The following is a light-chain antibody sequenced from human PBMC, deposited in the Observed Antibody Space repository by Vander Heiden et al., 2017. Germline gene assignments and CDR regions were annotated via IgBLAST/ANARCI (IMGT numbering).Light chain of an antibody. J-gene: IGKJ4*02. CDR3: QQSDSTPHT. CDR2: AAS. V-gene: IGKV1-39*01. Sequence: DIQMNQSPSSLSASVGDRVTITCRASQSMSSYLNWYQQKPGKAPKLLIYAASSLQSGIPARFSGSGSGTDFTLTISSLQPEDFATYYCQQSDSTPHTFGGGTKVEIK. CDR1: QSMSSY.